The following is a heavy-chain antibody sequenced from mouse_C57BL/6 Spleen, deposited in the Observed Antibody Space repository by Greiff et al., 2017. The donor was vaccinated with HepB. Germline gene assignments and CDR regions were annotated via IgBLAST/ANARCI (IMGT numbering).Heavy chain of an antibody. J-gene: IGHJ3*01. Sequence: EVQLQQSGAELVRPGASVKLSCTASGFNIKDDYMHWVKQRPEQGLEWIGWIDPENGDTEYASKFQGKATITADTSSNTAYLQLSSLTSEDTAVYYCTTVGKETWFAYWGQGTLVTVSA. D-gene: IGHD2-1*01. CDR1: GFNIKDDY. CDR2: IDPENGDT. CDR3: TTVGKETWFAY. V-gene: IGHV14-4*01.